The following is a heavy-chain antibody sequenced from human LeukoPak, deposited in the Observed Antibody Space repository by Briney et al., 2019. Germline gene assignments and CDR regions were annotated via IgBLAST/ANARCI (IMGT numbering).Heavy chain of an antibody. J-gene: IGHJ4*02. D-gene: IGHD5-18*01. CDR2: IFSGGSR. CDR3: VREDQSGSSYGFGY. CDR1: GFTGNSNY. Sequence: GFLRLSCSASGFTGNSNYKSRVRPAPGKGLEWGPVIFSGGSRYYADSVKGRFTISRDNSKNTLYLQMNSLRAEDTAVYYCVREDQSGSSYGFGYWGQGTLVTVSS. V-gene: IGHV3-53*01.